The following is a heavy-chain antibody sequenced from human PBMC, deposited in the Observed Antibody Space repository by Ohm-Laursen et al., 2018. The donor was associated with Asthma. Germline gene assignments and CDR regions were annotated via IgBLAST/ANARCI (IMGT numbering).Heavy chain of an antibody. Sequence: SLRPSCAASGFTFSSYGMHWVRQAPGKGLEWVAVISYDGSNKYYADSVKGRFTISRDNSKNTLYLQMNSLRAEDTAVYYCAKLPRRERHPFDYWGQGTLVTVSS. J-gene: IGHJ4*02. CDR2: ISYDGSNK. CDR1: GFTFSSYG. CDR3: AKLPRRERHPFDY. D-gene: IGHD1-1*01. V-gene: IGHV3-30*18.